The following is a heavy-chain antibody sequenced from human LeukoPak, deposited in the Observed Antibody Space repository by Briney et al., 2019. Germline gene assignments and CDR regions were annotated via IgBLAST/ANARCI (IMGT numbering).Heavy chain of an antibody. CDR1: GGSISISSYY. Sequence: SETLSLTCTVSGGSISISSYYWGWIRQSPGKGLEWIGSIYYSGSTYYNPSLKSRVTISGDTSKNQFSLKLSSVTAADTAVYYCASQSPTTLLRYPNWFDPWGQGTLVTVSS. CDR2: IYYSGST. V-gene: IGHV4-39*01. CDR3: ASQSPTTLLRYPNWFDP. J-gene: IGHJ5*02. D-gene: IGHD3-9*01.